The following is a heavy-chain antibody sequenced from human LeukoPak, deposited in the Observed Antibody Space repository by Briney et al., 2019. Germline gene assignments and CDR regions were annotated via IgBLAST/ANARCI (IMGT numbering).Heavy chain of an antibody. D-gene: IGHD3-10*01. J-gene: IGHJ4*02. Sequence: TGGSLRLSCAVFGVTVSSNYMSWVRQAPGKGLEWVSVLYGGGTTYYADSVKGRFTTSRDNAKNTLYLEMNSLRVEDTAVYYCVRDWFGEYDWGQGTLVTVSS. CDR2: LYGGGTT. CDR1: GVTVSSNY. V-gene: IGHV3-53*01. CDR3: VRDWFGEYD.